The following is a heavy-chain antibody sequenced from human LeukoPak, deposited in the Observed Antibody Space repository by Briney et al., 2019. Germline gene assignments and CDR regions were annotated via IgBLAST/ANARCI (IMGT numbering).Heavy chain of an antibody. CDR3: ARRYCSGGSCYSFRGDWFDP. J-gene: IGHJ5*02. CDR1: GFTFSSYG. V-gene: IGHV3-33*01. Sequence: QSGGSLRLSCAAPGFTFSSYGMHWVRQAPGKGLEWVAVIWYDGSNKYYADSVKGRFTISRDNSKNTLYLQMNSLRAEDTAVYYCARRYCSGGSCYSFRGDWFDPWGQGTLVTVSS. D-gene: IGHD2-15*01. CDR2: IWYDGSNK.